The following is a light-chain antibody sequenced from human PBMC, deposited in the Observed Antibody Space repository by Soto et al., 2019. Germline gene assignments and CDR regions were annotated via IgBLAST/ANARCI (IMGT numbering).Light chain of an antibody. Sequence: EIQMTQSPSTLSASVGDRVTITCRASQTISNWLAWYQQKPGKAPTLLIYDASTLERRVPSRFSGSGSGTEFTLTISSLQPDDSATYYCQQYDTFWTFGQGTRLEIK. CDR2: DAS. V-gene: IGKV1-5*01. J-gene: IGKJ5*01. CDR1: QTISNW. CDR3: QQYDTFWT.